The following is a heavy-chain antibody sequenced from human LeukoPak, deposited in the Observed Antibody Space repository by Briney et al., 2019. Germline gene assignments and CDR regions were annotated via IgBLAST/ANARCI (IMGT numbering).Heavy chain of an antibody. CDR1: GFTFNSFP. V-gene: IGHV3-30*04. D-gene: IGHD3-10*01. CDR2: ISFDGSDK. CDR3: ARVLGFGSPPAY. Sequence: GGSLRLSCAASGFTFNSFPMHWVRQAPGKGLEWVGLISFDGSDKSYADSVEGRFTISRDNSKNTLYLQMNSLSAEDAAVYYCARVLGFGSPPAYWGQGTLVSVSS. J-gene: IGHJ4*02.